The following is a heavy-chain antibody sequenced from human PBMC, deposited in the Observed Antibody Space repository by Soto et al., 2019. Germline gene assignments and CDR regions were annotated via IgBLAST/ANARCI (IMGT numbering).Heavy chain of an antibody. Sequence: SGPTLVNPTQTLTLTCTFSGSSLSTRGVGVGWIRQPPGKALEWLALIFWDDDKRYSPSLKSRLTITKDTSKNQVVLTMTNMDPVDTATYYCAHRGLVATFPPNDAFDIWGQGTMVTVSS. J-gene: IGHJ3*02. D-gene: IGHD5-12*01. CDR2: IFWDDDK. CDR1: GSSLSTRGVG. CDR3: AHRGLVATFPPNDAFDI. V-gene: IGHV2-5*02.